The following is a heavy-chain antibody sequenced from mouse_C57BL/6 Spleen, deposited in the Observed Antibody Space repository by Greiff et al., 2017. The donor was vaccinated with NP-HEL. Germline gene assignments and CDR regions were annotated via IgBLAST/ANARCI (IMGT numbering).Heavy chain of an antibody. V-gene: IGHV1-52*01. J-gene: IGHJ1*03. CDR1: GYTFTSYW. CDR2: IDPSDSET. Sequence: QVQLQQPGAEPVRPGSSVKLSCKASGYTFTSYWMHWVKQRPIQGLEWIGNIDPSDSETHYNQKFKDKATLTVDKSSSTAYMQLSSLTSEDSAVYYCARSGDLYWYFDVWGTGTTVTVSS. CDR3: ARSGDLYWYFDV. D-gene: IGHD3-1*01.